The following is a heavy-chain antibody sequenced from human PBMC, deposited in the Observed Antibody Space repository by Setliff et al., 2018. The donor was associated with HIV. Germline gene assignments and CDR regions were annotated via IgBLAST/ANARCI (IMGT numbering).Heavy chain of an antibody. CDR1: GFNFNTYA. CDR3: AKTVALLRAARLDLDY. J-gene: IGHJ4*02. Sequence: PGGSLRLSCAATGFNFNTYALHWVRQGPGKGLEWVAVISYDGSNKYYADSVKGRFTISRDNSKNTLYLQMNSLRAEDTAVYYCAKTVALLRAARLDLDYWGQGTLVTVSS. D-gene: IGHD6-6*01. V-gene: IGHV3-30*04. CDR2: ISYDGSNK.